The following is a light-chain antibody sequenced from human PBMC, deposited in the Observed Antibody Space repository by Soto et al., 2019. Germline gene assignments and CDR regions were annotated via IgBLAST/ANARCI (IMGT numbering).Light chain of an antibody. V-gene: IGKV1-27*01. Sequence: DIQITHSPSSLSASVGDRVTITCRPSQGIGTSLAWYQQKPGTVPKLLIHTASTLQSGVPSRFSGSGSGTEFTLTISSLQPDDFATYYCQQYNTYWTFGQGTKVDI. CDR1: QGIGTS. CDR2: TAS. J-gene: IGKJ1*01. CDR3: QQYNTYWT.